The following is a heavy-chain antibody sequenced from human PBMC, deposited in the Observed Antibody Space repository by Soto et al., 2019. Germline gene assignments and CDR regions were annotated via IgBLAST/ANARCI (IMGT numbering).Heavy chain of an antibody. CDR1: GFSLSTSGVG. Sequence: QITLKESGPTLVKPTQTLTLTCTFSGFSLSTSGVGVGWIRQPPGKALEWLALIYWDDDKRYSPSLKSRLTITKEHYKSQVVHTLTNMDPVDTATYYCAHFSYASGRFPLFDYWGQGALVAVSS. J-gene: IGHJ4*02. CDR2: IYWDDDK. D-gene: IGHD3-10*01. CDR3: AHFSYASGRFPLFDY. V-gene: IGHV2-5*02.